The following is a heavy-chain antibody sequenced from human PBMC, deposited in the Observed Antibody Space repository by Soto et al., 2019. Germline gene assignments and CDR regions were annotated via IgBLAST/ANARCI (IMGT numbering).Heavy chain of an antibody. J-gene: IGHJ4*02. CDR1: GGTLSSYV. CDR2: IIPIFGTT. V-gene: IGHV1-69*01. CDR3: ARDPRQDCSGETCYYS. D-gene: IGHD2-15*01. Sequence: QVQLVQSAAEVKKPGSSVKVSCKASGGTLSSYVISWVRQAPGQGLEWMGGIIPIFGTTTYGEKFQGRVTITADESTSKTDMELSSLKSEDTAVYYCARDPRQDCSGETCYYSWGQGTLVTVSS.